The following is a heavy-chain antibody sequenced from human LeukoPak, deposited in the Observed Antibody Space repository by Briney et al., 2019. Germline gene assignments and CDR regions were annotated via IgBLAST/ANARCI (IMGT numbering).Heavy chain of an antibody. CDR1: GGTFSSYA. Sequence: GSSVKVSCKASGGTFSSYAISWVRQAPGQGLEWMGRIIPIFGTANYAQKSQGRVTITTDESTSTAYMELSSLRSEDTAVYYCAREGSESTPYYYDSSGYYYAWFDPWGQGTLVTVSS. CDR2: IIPIFGTA. D-gene: IGHD3-22*01. V-gene: IGHV1-69*05. J-gene: IGHJ5*02. CDR3: AREGSESTPYYYDSSGYYYAWFDP.